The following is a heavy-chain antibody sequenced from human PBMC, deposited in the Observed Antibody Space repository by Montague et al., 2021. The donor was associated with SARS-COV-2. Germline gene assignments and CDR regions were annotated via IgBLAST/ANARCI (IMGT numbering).Heavy chain of an antibody. CDR1: GFTFSSYD. Sequence: SLRLSCAASGFTFSSYDMHWVRQAPGKGLEWVAVIWNEGSNQYFGASVKGRFTTSRENSKNTLYLQMNSLRAEDTAVYYCAREYSAPRWFGEYNRYGMDVWGQGTTVTVSS. D-gene: IGHD3-10*01. J-gene: IGHJ6*02. CDR2: IWNEGSNQ. CDR3: AREYSAPRWFGEYNRYGMDV. V-gene: IGHV3-33*08.